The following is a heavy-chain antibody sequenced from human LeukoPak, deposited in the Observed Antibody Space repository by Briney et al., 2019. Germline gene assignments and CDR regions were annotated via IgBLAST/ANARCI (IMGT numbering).Heavy chain of an antibody. D-gene: IGHD6-19*01. CDR1: GGSISSYY. CDR2: VYYTGSGST. Sequence: SETLSLTCTVSGGSISSYYWSWIRQPPGKGLEWIGYVYYTGSGSTSNNPSLKSRVTISVDTSKNQFSLNLKSVTAADTAVYFCARHAVYAGSGWAFDYWGQGTLVTVFS. J-gene: IGHJ4*02. CDR3: ARHAVYAGSGWAFDY. V-gene: IGHV4-59*08.